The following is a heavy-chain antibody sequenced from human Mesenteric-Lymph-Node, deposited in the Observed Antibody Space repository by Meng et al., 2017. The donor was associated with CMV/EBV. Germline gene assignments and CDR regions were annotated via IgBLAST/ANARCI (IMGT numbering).Heavy chain of an antibody. CDR2: IRYDGSNK. CDR3: ARAAIRGYYYYGMDV. Sequence: GGSLRLSCAASGFTFSSYGMHWVRQAPGKGLEWVAFIRYDGSNKYYADSVKGRFTISRDNSKNPLYLQMNGLRAEDTAVYYCARAAIRGYYYYGMDVWGQGTTVTVSS. CDR1: GFTFSSYG. V-gene: IGHV3-30*02. J-gene: IGHJ6*02.